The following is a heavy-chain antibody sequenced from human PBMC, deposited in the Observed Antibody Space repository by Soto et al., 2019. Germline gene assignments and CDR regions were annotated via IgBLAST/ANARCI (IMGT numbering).Heavy chain of an antibody. CDR3: ARDPLILLAYCGGDCYSHAFDI. J-gene: IGHJ3*02. D-gene: IGHD2-21*02. CDR2: ISAYNGNT. CDR1: GYTFTSYG. Sequence: GASVKVSCKASGYTFTSYGISWVRQAPGQGLEWMGWISAYNGNTNYAQKLQGRVTMTTDTSTSTAYMELRSLRSDDTAVYYCARDPLILLAYCGGDCYSHAFDIWGQGTMVTVSS. V-gene: IGHV1-18*04.